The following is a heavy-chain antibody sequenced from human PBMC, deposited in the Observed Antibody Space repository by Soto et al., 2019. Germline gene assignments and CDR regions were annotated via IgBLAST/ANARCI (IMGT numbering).Heavy chain of an antibody. CDR3: ARSDSGSYFDY. Sequence: ASVKVSCKASGYTCTSYAMHWVLQAPGQRLEWMGWINAGNGNTKYSQKFQGRVTITRDTSASTAYMELSSLRSEDTAVYYCARSDSGSYFDYWGQGTLVTVSS. CDR1: GYTCTSYA. CDR2: INAGNGNT. J-gene: IGHJ4*02. D-gene: IGHD1-26*01. V-gene: IGHV1-3*01.